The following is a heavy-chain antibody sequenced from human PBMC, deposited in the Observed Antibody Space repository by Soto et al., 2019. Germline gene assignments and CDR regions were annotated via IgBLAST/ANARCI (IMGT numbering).Heavy chain of an antibody. D-gene: IGHD3-10*01. V-gene: IGHV1-46*01. Sequence: ASVKVSCKASGYTFTSYYMHWVRQAPGQGLEWMGIINPSGGSTSYAQKIQGRVTMTRDTSTSTVYMELSSLRSEDKAVYYCASLYPDPGAPFDYWGQGTLVTVSS. CDR1: GYTFTSYY. CDR3: ASLYPDPGAPFDY. CDR2: INPSGGST. J-gene: IGHJ4*02.